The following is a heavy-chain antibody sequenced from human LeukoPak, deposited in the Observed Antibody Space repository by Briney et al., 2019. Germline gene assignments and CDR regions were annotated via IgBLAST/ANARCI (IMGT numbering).Heavy chain of an antibody. V-gene: IGHV3-21*01. CDR2: ISSSSSYI. Sequence: PGGSLRLSCAASGFTFSSYSLNWVRQAPGKGLEWVSSISSSSSYIYYADSVKGRFTISRDNAKNSLYLQMNSLRAEDTAVYYCARAYNGIFGVVTAFDYWGQGTLVTVSS. D-gene: IGHD3-3*01. CDR3: ARAYNGIFGVVTAFDY. J-gene: IGHJ4*02. CDR1: GFTFSSYS.